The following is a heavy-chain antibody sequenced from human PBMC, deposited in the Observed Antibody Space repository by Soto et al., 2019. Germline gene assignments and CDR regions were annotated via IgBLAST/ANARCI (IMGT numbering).Heavy chain of an antibody. CDR3: AKEGNGGSSLDS. D-gene: IGHD2-15*01. V-gene: IGHV3-43*01. CDR1: GFKFDDYM. J-gene: IGHJ5*01. Sequence: GSLRLSCEASGFKFDDYMMHWVRQAPGKGLEWISLISWDGGSIDYADSIKGRFTVSRDNSKTSLYLHMHSLTSDDTAFYFCAKEGNGGSSLDSWGQGTLVTVS. CDR2: ISWDGGSI.